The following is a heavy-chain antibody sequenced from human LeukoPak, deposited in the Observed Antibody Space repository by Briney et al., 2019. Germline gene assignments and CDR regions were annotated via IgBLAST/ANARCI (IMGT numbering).Heavy chain of an antibody. CDR3: ATDGWATVTTSLGV. D-gene: IGHD4-17*01. CDR1: GYTLTELS. Sequence: ASVKVSCKVSGYTLTELSMHWVRQAPGKGLEWMGGFDPEDGETIYAQKFQGRVTMTEDTSTDTAYMELSSLRSEDTAVYYCATDGWATVTTSLGVWGQGTLVTVSS. J-gene: IGHJ4*02. CDR2: FDPEDGET. V-gene: IGHV1-24*01.